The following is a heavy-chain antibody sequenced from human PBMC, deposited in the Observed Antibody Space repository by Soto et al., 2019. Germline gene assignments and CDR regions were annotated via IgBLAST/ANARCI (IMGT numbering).Heavy chain of an antibody. J-gene: IGHJ4*02. CDR3: ASVDTAMVFSG. Sequence: SETLSLTCTVSGGSISSYYWSWIRQPPGKGLEWIGYIYYSGSTNYNPSLKSRVTISVDTSKNQFSLKLSSVTAADTAVYYCASVDTAMVFSGWGQRTLVTVSS. CDR1: GGSISSYY. CDR2: IYYSGST. V-gene: IGHV4-59*01. D-gene: IGHD5-18*01.